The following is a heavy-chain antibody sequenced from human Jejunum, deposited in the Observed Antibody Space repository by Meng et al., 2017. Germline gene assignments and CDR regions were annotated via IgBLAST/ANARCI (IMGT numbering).Heavy chain of an antibody. D-gene: IGHD1-26*01. J-gene: IGHJ4*02. CDR3: ARDSMGSLDY. CDR1: GGSVGRAGYQ. V-gene: IGHV4-61*08. Sequence: QVPLQESGPGLVRPSETLPLICTVSGGSVGRAGYQWGWIRQPPGRGLEWIGYANTNYNPSLKRRVTISLDTSRNLFSLSLTSVTAADTAVYYCARDSMGSLDYWGQGILVTVSS. CDR2: ANT.